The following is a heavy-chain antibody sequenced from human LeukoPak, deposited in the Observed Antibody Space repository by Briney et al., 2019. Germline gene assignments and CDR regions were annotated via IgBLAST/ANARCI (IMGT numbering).Heavy chain of an antibody. CDR2: IRYDGSNK. CDR1: GFTFSSYG. D-gene: IGHD3-10*01. CDR3: AKEERLRTYYYGSVPDY. Sequence: GGSLRLSCVASGFTFSSYGMHWVRQAPGKGLEWVAFIRYDGSNKYYADSVKGRFTISRDNSKNTLYLQMNSLRAEDTAVYYCAKEERLRTYYYGSVPDYWGQGTLVTVSS. V-gene: IGHV3-30*02. J-gene: IGHJ4*02.